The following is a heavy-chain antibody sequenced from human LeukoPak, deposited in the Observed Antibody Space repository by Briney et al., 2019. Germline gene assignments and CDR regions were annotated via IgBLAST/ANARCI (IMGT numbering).Heavy chain of an antibody. CDR1: GYSISSGYY. CDR3: ARQHPQDILTGYYYNYYYYYMDV. V-gene: IGHV4-38-2*02. CDR2: INHSGST. J-gene: IGHJ6*03. D-gene: IGHD3-9*01. Sequence: ESSETLSLTCTVSGYSISSGYYWGWIRQPPGKGLEWIGEINHSGSTNYNPSLKSRVTISVDTSKNQFSLKLSSVTAADTAVYYCARQHPQDILTGYYYNYYYYYMDVWGKGTTVTISS.